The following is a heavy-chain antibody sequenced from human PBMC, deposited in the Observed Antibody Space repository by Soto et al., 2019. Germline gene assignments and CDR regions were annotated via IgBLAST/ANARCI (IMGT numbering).Heavy chain of an antibody. Sequence: GGSLRLSCAASGFIFNNYVMTWVRQAPGKGLEWVSGVKGNGGSTHYADSVKGRFTISRDDSKNALYLQMNSLRADDTAVYHCTRGLGSLEPFXAWGPGTRVTVSS. D-gene: IGHD3-3*01. CDR1: GFIFNNYV. J-gene: IGHJ3*01. V-gene: IGHV3-23*01. CDR3: TRGLGSLEPFXA. CDR2: VKGNGGST.